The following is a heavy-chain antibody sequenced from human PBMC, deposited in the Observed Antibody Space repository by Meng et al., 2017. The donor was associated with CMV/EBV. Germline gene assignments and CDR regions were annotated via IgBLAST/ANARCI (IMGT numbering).Heavy chain of an antibody. CDR2: ISSSGSTI. V-gene: IGHV3-48*03. CDR1: GFTFSSYE. J-gene: IGHJ4*02. Sequence: GGSLRLSCAASGFTFSSYEMNWVRQAPGKGLEWVSYISSSGSTIYYADSVKGRFTISRDNAKNSLYLQMNSLRAEDTAVYYCARGGDFWSGYYKAGDYWGQRTLVTVSS. D-gene: IGHD3-3*01. CDR3: ARGGDFWSGYYKAGDY.